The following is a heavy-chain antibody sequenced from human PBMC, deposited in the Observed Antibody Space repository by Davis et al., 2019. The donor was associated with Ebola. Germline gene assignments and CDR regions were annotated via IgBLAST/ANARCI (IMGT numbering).Heavy chain of an antibody. V-gene: IGHV5-51*01. J-gene: IGHJ4*02. CDR1: GYSFPSYW. CDR3: ARFGQGSGSADY. Sequence: GESLKTPRKGPGYSFPSYWIGRVRQLPGKGLEWMGIIYSGDSDTRYRPSFQGQVTISADKSISTAYLQWSSLKASDTAMYYCARFGQGSGSADYWGQGTLVTVSS. D-gene: IGHD2-15*01. CDR2: IYSGDSDT.